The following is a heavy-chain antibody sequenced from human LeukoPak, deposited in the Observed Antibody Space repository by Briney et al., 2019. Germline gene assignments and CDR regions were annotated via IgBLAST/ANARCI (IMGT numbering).Heavy chain of an antibody. Sequence: GGSLRLSCVASGFTFNTYGMHWVRQAPGKGLEWVAGISNDGSSKDYADSVKGRFTISRDNSKNTVYLQMNSLRGEDTAVYYCAKAAYCTSTSCHFSGYAQRPLDSWGQGTLVTVSS. J-gene: IGHJ4*02. CDR2: ISNDGSSK. CDR1: GFTFNTYG. V-gene: IGHV3-30*18. D-gene: IGHD2-2*01. CDR3: AKAAYCTSTSCHFSGYAQRPLDS.